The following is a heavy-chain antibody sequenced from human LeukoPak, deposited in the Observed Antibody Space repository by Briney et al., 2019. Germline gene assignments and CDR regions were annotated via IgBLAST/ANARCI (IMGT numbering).Heavy chain of an antibody. CDR2: INPTGGST. D-gene: IGHD5-24*01. Sequence: GASEKVSCKASGYTFTSYYTHWVRQAPGQGLEWMGIINPTGGSTSYAQKFQGRVTMTRDTSTSTVYMELSSLRSEDTAVYYCARGRWLRDLDYWGQGTLVTVSS. V-gene: IGHV1-46*01. CDR1: GYTFTSYY. CDR3: ARGRWLRDLDY. J-gene: IGHJ4*02.